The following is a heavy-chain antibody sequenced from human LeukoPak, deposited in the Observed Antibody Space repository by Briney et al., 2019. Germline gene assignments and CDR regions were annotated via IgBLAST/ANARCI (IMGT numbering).Heavy chain of an antibody. CDR3: AKARTTSVRGGFVLGN. CDR1: GFTFSNYW. Sequence: GGSLRLSCAASGFTFSNYWMSWVRQAPGKGLEWVANVKQNGSEKYYVDSVKGRFTISRDNAKSSLYLQMNSLRADDTAMYYCAKARTTSVRGGFVLGNWGQGTLVTVSS. D-gene: IGHD1-14*01. V-gene: IGHV3-7*03. CDR2: VKQNGSEK. J-gene: IGHJ4*02.